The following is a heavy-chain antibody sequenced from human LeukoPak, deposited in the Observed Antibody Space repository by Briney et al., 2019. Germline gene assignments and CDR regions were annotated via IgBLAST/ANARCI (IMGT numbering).Heavy chain of an antibody. CDR1: GFTFSTFA. J-gene: IGHJ4*02. CDR3: AKDSSGWTPFY. Sequence: GGSLRLSCAASGFTFSTFAMSWVRQAPGKGLEWVSGIIENGYDKYYADSVKGRFTISRDNSKNTLYLQMNSLRADDTAVYYCAKDSSGWTPFYWGQGTLVTVSS. CDR2: IIENGYDK. D-gene: IGHD6-19*01. V-gene: IGHV3-23*01.